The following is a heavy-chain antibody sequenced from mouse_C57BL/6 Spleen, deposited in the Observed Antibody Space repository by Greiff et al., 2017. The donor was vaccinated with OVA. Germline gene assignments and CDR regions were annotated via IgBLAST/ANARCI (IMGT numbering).Heavy chain of an antibody. CDR3: ARCYDYGPWFAY. CDR2: INPNNGGT. D-gene: IGHD2-4*01. CDR1: GYTFTDYY. V-gene: IGHV1-26*01. Sequence: VQLQQSGPELVKPGASVKISCKASGYTFTDYYMNWVKQSHGKSLEWIGDINPNNGGTSYNQKFKGKATLTVDKSSSTAYMELRSLTSEDSAVYYCARCYDYGPWFAYWGQGTLVTVSA. J-gene: IGHJ3*01.